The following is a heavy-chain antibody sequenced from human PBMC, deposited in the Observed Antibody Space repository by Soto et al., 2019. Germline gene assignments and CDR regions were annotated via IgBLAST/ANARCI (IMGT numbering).Heavy chain of an antibody. Sequence: SETLSLTCTVSGGSISSGGYYWSWIRQHPGKGLEWIGYIYYSGSTYYNPSLKSRVTISVDTSKNQFSLKLSSVTAADTAVYYCARGACTNGVCYSSGWYLVAFDIWGQGTMVTVSS. CDR3: ARGACTNGVCYSSGWYLVAFDI. J-gene: IGHJ3*02. CDR1: GGSISSGGYY. CDR2: IYYSGST. V-gene: IGHV4-31*03. D-gene: IGHD2-8*01.